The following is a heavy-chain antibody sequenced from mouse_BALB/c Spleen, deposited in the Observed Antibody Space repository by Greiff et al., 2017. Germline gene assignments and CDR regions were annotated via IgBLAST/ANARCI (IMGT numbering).Heavy chain of an antibody. CDR3: ARPLAMDY. V-gene: IGHV3-2*02. CDR2: ISYSGST. Sequence: VQLKESGPGLVKPSQSLSLTCTVTGYSITSDYAWNWIRQFPGNKLEWMGYISYSGSTSYNPSLKSRISITRDTSKNQFFLQLNSVTTEDTATYYCARPLAMDYWGQGTSVTVSS. CDR1: GYSITSDYA. J-gene: IGHJ4*01.